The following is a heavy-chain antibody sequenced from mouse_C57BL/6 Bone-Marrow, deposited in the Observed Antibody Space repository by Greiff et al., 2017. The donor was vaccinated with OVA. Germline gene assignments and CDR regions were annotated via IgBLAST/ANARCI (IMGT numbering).Heavy chain of an antibody. CDR2: IRLKSDNYAT. J-gene: IGHJ2*01. CDR3: PAAWAYYSNYVDY. CDR1: GFTFSNYW. V-gene: IGHV6-3*01. Sequence: EVKVEESGGGLVQPGGSMKLSCVASGFTFSNYWMNWVRQSPEKGLEWVAQIRLKSDNYATHYAESVKGRFTISRDDSKSSVYLQMNNLRAEDTGIYYCPAAWAYYSNYVDYWGQGTTLTVSS. D-gene: IGHD2-5*01.